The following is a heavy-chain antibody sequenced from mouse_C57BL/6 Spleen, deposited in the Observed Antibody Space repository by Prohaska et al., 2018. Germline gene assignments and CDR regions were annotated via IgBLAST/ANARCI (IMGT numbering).Heavy chain of an antibody. CDR3: ARSRLLLRYPCVYIDY. Sequence: QSHGKSLEWSGDINPNNGGTSYNQKFKSKATLTVDKSSSTAYMELRSLTSEDSAVYYCARSRLLLRYPCVYIDYWGQGTTLTVSS. J-gene: IGHJ2*01. CDR2: INPNNGGT. D-gene: IGHD1-1*01. V-gene: IGHV1-26*01.